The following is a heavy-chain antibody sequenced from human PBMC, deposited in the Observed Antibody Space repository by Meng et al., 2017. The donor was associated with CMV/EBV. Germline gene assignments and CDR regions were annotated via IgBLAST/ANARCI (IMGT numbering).Heavy chain of an antibody. V-gene: IGHV1-69*05. CDR3: ASDMRPEPDYYYYYGMDV. CDR1: GGTFSSYA. CDR2: IIPIFGTA. J-gene: IGHJ6*02. Sequence: SVKVSCKASGGTFSSYAISWVRQAPGQGLEWMGGIIPIFGTANYAQKFQGRVTITTDESTGTAYMELSSLRSEDTAVYYCASDMRPEPDYYYYYGMDVWGQGTTVTVSS.